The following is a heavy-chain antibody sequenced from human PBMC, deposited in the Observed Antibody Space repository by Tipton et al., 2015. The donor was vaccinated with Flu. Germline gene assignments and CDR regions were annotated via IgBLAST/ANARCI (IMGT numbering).Heavy chain of an antibody. CDR2: IIPTLALA. J-gene: IGHJ6*02. V-gene: IGHV1-69*09. CDR3: ARAGCRGGDCSSGYYYAMDV. Sequence: QLVQSGAEVKKPGSSVKISCKASGDTFSSYVISWVRQAPGQGLQWMGRIIPTLALANYAQKFRGRVTITADKSTTTAYMELSSLRFEDTAVYYCARAGCRGGDCSSGYYYAMDVWGQGTTVTVSS. D-gene: IGHD2-21*02. CDR1: GDTFSSYV.